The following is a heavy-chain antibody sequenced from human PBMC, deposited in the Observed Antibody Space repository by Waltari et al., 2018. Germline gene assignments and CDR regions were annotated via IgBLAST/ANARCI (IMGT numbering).Heavy chain of an antibody. CDR2: ISSNGVRT. Sequence: EVQLVESGGDLVQPGGSLRLSCAASGFSFSIYAMHWVRQAPGKGLEYVSAISSNGVRTYYANSMKGRLGISRDNSKNTLYLQMGSLRAEDMAVYYCARSPDQPDSLDYYMDVWGKGTTVTVSS. D-gene: IGHD2-21*01. CDR3: ARSPDQPDSLDYYMDV. J-gene: IGHJ6*03. CDR1: GFSFSIYA. V-gene: IGHV3-64*01.